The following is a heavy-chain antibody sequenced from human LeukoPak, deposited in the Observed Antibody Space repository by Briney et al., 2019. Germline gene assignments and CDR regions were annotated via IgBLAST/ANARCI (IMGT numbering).Heavy chain of an antibody. CDR1: GGSISSYY. CDR2: IYYSGST. CDR3: ARGWYTYYDFWSGFGDAFDI. J-gene: IGHJ3*02. V-gene: IGHV4-59*01. D-gene: IGHD3-3*01. Sequence: PSETLSLTCTVSGGSISSYYWSWIRQPPGKGLEWLGYIYYSGSTNYNPSLKSRVTISVDTSKNQFSLKLSSVTAADTAVYYCARGWYTYYDFWSGFGDAFDIWGQGTMVTVSS.